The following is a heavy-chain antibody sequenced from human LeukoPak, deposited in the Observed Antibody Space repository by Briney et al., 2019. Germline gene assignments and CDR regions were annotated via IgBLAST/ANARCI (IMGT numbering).Heavy chain of an antibody. D-gene: IGHD6-19*01. CDR1: GGTFSSYA. J-gene: IGHJ4*02. CDR3: ARGEDSRVSGY. Sequence: ASVKVSCKASGGTFSSYAISWVRQAPGQGLEWMGGIIPIFGTANYAQKFQGRVTITTDESTSTAYMELSSLRSEDTDVYYCARGEDSRVSGYWGQGTLVTVSS. V-gene: IGHV1-69*05. CDR2: IIPIFGTA.